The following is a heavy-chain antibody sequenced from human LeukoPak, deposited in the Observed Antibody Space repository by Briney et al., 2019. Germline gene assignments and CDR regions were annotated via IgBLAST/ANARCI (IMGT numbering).Heavy chain of an antibody. CDR3: ARDPGTVYYYDSSGYHSSDRN. CDR2: ISYDGNNK. Sequence: PGRSLRLSCAASGFTFSSYGMHWVRQAPGKGLEWVAVISYDGNNKYYADSVKGRFTISRDNSKNTLYVQMNSLRAEDTAVYYCARDPGTVYYYDSSGYHSSDRNWGQGTLVTVSS. J-gene: IGHJ4*02. CDR1: GFTFSSYG. D-gene: IGHD3-22*01. V-gene: IGHV3-30*03.